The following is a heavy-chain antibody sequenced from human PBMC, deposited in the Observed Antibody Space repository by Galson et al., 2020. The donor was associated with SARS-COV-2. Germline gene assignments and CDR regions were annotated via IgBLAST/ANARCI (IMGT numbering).Heavy chain of an antibody. J-gene: IGHJ6*02. V-gene: IGHV1-18*01. D-gene: IGHD3-10*01. CDR3: AIYLYYYGSGSRPGMDV. CDR1: GYTFTSYG. Sequence: GESLKISCKASGYTFTSYGISWVRQAPGQGLEWMGWISAYNGNTNYAQKLQGRVTMTTDTSTSTAYMELRSLRSDDTAVYYCAIYLYYYGSGSRPGMDVWGQGTTVTVSS. CDR2: ISAYNGNT.